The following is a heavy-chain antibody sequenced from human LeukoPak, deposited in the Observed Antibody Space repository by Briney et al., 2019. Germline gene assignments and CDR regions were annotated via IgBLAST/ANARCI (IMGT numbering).Heavy chain of an antibody. D-gene: IGHD3-10*01. Sequence: ASVKVSCKVSGYTLTELSMHWVRQAPGKGLEWMGGFDPEDGETIYAQKFQGGVTMTEDTSTDTAYMELSSLRSEDTAVYYCATVPFTMVRGVIISPFDYWGQGTLVTVSS. CDR3: ATVPFTMVRGVIISPFDY. CDR2: FDPEDGET. J-gene: IGHJ4*02. V-gene: IGHV1-24*01. CDR1: GYTLTELS.